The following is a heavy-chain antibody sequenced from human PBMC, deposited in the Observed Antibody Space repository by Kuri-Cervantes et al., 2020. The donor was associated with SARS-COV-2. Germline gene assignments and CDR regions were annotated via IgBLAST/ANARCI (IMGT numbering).Heavy chain of an antibody. V-gene: IGHV3-73*01. J-gene: IGHJ4*02. CDR2: VRGKANNYAT. CDR3: TTLIDY. CDR1: GFTFDDYG. Sequence: LSLTCAASGFTFDDYGMSWVRQGSGKGLEWVGRVRGKANNYATAYAASVKGRFTISRDDSKNMAYLQMNSLKTEDTAVYYCTTLIDYWGQGALVTVSS.